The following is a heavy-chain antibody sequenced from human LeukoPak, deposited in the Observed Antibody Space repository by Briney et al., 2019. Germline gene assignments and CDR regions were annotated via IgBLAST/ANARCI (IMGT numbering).Heavy chain of an antibody. CDR1: GFTFSSYS. D-gene: IGHD5-18*01. V-gene: IGHV3-49*03. CDR3: TRQFEGYGYGYYYYYMDV. J-gene: IGHJ6*03. CDR2: IRSKAFGGTT. Sequence: QPGGSLRLSCAASGFTFSSYSMSWFRQAPGKGLEWVGFIRSKAFGGTTEYAASVKGRFTISRDESKSIAYLQMNSLKTEDTAVYYCTRQFEGYGYGYYYYYMDVWGKGTTVTVSS.